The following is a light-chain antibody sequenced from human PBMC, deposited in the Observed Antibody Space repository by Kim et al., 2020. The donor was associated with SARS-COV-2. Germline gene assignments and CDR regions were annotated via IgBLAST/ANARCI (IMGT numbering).Light chain of an antibody. V-gene: IGLV2-14*03. J-gene: IGLJ3*02. Sequence: GQSITISCTGTSSDVGGYDYVSSYQQHPGKAPILIIYDVTKRLPGVSNRFSGSKSGNTASLTISGLQAEDEADYYCSSFTSSSTLVFGGGTQLTVL. CDR3: SSFTSSSTLV. CDR1: SSDVGGYDY. CDR2: DVT.